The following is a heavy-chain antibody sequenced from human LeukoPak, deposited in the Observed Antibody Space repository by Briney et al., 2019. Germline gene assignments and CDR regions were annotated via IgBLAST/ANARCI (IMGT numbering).Heavy chain of an antibody. J-gene: IGHJ4*02. V-gene: IGHV4-61*02. CDR1: GGSIYSGSYY. D-gene: IGHD5-24*01. CDR2: IYSSGST. CDR3: ARDRRDGYNLYYFDL. Sequence: PSETLSLTCTVSGGSIYSGSYYWSWIRQPTGKGLGWVGRIYSSGSTNYNPSLKSRVTISVDTSNNQCSLKLSSVPAADTAVYYCARDRRDGYNLYYFDLWGQGTLVTVSS.